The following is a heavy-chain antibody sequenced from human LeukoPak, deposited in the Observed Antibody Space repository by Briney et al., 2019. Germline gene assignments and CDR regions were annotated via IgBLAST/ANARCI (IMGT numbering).Heavy chain of an antibody. J-gene: IGHJ4*02. CDR1: GFTFSSYA. CDR3: ARIWGPSCFDY. V-gene: IGHV3-23*01. Sequence: GGSLRLSCAASGFTFSSYAMSWVRQAPGKGLEWVSAISGSGGSTYYADSVKGRFTISKDNSKNTLYLQMNSLRAEDTAVYYCARIWGPSCFDYWGQGTLVTVSS. CDR2: ISGSGGST. D-gene: IGHD2-15*01.